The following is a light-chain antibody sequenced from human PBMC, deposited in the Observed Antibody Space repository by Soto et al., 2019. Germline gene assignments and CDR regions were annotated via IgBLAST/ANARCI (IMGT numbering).Light chain of an antibody. Sequence: QSALTQPASVSGSPGQSITISCTGTSNDVVGYNYVSWYQQHPGKAPKFMIYDVSNRPSGVSNRFSGSKSGNTASLTISGLQAEDEADYYCSSYTTSNTRQIVFGTGTKVTVL. J-gene: IGLJ1*01. CDR1: SNDVVGYNY. CDR3: SSYTTSNTRQIV. CDR2: DVS. V-gene: IGLV2-14*01.